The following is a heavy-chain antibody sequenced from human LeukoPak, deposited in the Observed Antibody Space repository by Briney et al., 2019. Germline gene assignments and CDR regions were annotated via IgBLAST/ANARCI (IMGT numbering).Heavy chain of an antibody. CDR3: GRGGGRSSTGMDV. Sequence: SQTLSLTCTVSGGSISSAAYYWTWIRQHPGKGLEWIGHIYYSGRTDYNPTLKSRVNVSIDTSKNQFSLRVNSVTAADTAVYYCGRGGGRSSTGMDVWGQGTTVTVSS. D-gene: IGHD2-2*01. V-gene: IGHV4-31*03. J-gene: IGHJ6*02. CDR1: GGSISSAAYY. CDR2: IYYSGRT.